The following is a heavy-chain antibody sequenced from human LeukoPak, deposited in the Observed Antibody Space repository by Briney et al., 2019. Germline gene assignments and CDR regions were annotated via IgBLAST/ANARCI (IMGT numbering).Heavy chain of an antibody. Sequence: GGSLRLSCAASGFTFSSYSMNWVRQAPGKGLEWVSYISSSSSTIYYADSVKGRFTISRDNAKNSLYLQMNSLRAEDTAVYSCARGLGYSYGYGIDYWGQGTLVIASS. CDR2: ISSSSSTI. CDR1: GFTFSSYS. J-gene: IGHJ4*02. V-gene: IGHV3-48*01. CDR3: ARGLGYSYGYGIDY. D-gene: IGHD5-18*01.